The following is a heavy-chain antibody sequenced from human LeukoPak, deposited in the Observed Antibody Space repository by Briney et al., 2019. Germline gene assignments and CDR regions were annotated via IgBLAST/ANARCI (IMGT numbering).Heavy chain of an antibody. D-gene: IGHD3-10*01. CDR1: GFTFSSYA. Sequence: PGGSLRLSCAASGFTFSSYAMIWVRQAPGKGLEWVSLISDSGTSTYYPDSVKGRFTISRDNSWNTVYLQMNSLRAEDTAVYYCAKGVSGYGSGRPFDYWGQGTLVTVSS. CDR2: ISDSGTST. CDR3: AKGVSGYGSGRPFDY. J-gene: IGHJ4*02. V-gene: IGHV3-23*01.